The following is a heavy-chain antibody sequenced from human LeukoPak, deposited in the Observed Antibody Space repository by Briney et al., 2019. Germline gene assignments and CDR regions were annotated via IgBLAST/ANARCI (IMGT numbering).Heavy chain of an antibody. CDR1: GYMFTGFF. D-gene: IGHD3-10*01. Sequence: ASVVVSCKPSGYMFTGFFIHWVRQAPGQGLEWMGSVSPNNGGTSYEETFQGRVNMTTDTSTRTAYLQLSGLRCHDTAVYYCATLLWFGDFDYWGQGTPVTVSS. J-gene: IGHJ4*02. CDR3: ATLLWFGDFDY. CDR2: VSPNNGGT. V-gene: IGHV1-2*02.